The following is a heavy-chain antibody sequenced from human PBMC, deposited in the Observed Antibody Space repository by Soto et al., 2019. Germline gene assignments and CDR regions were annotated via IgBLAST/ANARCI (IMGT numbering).Heavy chain of an antibody. Sequence: SVKVSCKASGGTFSSYAISWVRQAPGQGLEWMGGIIPIFGTANYAQKFQGRVTITADESTSTAYMELSSLRSEDTAVYYCARVRYSYGYKGFDSWGQGTLVTVSS. J-gene: IGHJ4*02. D-gene: IGHD5-18*01. V-gene: IGHV1-69*13. CDR2: IIPIFGTA. CDR1: GGTFSSYA. CDR3: ARVRYSYGYKGFDS.